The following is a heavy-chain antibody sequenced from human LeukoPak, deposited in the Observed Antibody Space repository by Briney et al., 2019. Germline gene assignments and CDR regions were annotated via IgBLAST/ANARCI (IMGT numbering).Heavy chain of an antibody. V-gene: IGHV3-49*04. CDR1: GFSVGDHA. D-gene: IGHD5-18*01. J-gene: IGHJ6*02. Sequence: GGSLRLSCTGSGFSVGDHAMSWVRQAPGQGLEWVGFIRSNAYRGTTEYAASVKGRFTISRDDPNNIAYLQMNSLKTEDTAVYYCSRGPIELWVHNGMDVWGQGTTVAVSS. CDR2: IRSNAYRGTT. CDR3: SRGPIELWVHNGMDV.